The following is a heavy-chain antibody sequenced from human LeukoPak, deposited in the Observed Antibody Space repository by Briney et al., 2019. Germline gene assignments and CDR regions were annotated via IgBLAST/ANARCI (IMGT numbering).Heavy chain of an antibody. CDR3: ARGPYGSGSYYNWFDP. CDR2: INHSGST. Sequence: SETLSLTCAVYGGSSSGYYWSWIRQPPGKGLEWIGEINHSGSTNYNPSLKSRVTISVDTSKNQFSLKLSSVTAADTAVYYCARGPYGSGSYYNWFDPWGQGTLVTVSS. V-gene: IGHV4-34*01. D-gene: IGHD3-10*01. CDR1: GGSSSGYY. J-gene: IGHJ5*02.